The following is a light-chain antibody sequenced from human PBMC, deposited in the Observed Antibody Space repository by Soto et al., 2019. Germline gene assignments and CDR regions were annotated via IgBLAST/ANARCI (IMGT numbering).Light chain of an antibody. CDR2: DAS. J-gene: IGKJ4*01. Sequence: EIVLTQSPATLSLSPGERTTLSCRASQSVNSYLAWYQQKPGQAPRLLIYDASNRATGIPARFSGSESGTDFTLTISSLEPEDSAVYYCQQRTNWPLTFCGGTKVEIK. V-gene: IGKV3-11*01. CDR1: QSVNSY. CDR3: QQRTNWPLT.